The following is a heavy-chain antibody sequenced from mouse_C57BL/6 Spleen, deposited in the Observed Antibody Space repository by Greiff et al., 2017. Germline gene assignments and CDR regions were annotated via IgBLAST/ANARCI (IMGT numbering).Heavy chain of an antibody. CDR2: ISSGSSTI. CDR3: ARGTTVVAHYAMDD. D-gene: IGHD1-1*01. CDR1: GFTFSDYG. Sequence: EVMLVESGGGLVKPGGSLKLSCAASGFTFSDYGMHWVRQAPEKGLEWVAYISSGSSTIYYADTVKGRFPISRDNAKNTLFLQMTSLRYEDTAMYYCARGTTVVAHYAMDDWGQGTSVTVSS. V-gene: IGHV5-17*01. J-gene: IGHJ4*01.